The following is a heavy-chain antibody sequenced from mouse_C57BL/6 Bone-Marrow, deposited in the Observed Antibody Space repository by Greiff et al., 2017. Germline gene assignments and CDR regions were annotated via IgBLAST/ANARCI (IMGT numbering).Heavy chain of an antibody. CDR3: AREAIYYDYDRHGYYYAMDY. D-gene: IGHD2-4*01. Sequence: VQLQQSGAELAKPGASVKLSCKASGYTFTSYWMHWVKQRPGQGLEWIGYINPSSGYTKYNQKFKDKATLTAEKSSSTAYMQLSSLTYEDSAVYYCAREAIYYDYDRHGYYYAMDYWGQGTSVTVSS. V-gene: IGHV1-7*01. CDR2: INPSSGYT. CDR1: GYTFTSYW. J-gene: IGHJ4*01.